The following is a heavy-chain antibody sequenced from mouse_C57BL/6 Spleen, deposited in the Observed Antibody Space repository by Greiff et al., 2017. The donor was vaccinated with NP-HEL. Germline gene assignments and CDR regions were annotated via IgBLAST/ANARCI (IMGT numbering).Heavy chain of an antibody. CDR1: GYTFTSYW. Sequence: VQLQQSGAELAKPGASVKLSCKASGYTFTSYWMHWVKQRPGQGLEWIGYINPSSGYTKYNQKFKDKATLTADKSSSTAYMQLSSLTYEDSAVYYCARLITTVVEGYYAMDYWGQGTSVTVAS. D-gene: IGHD1-1*01. CDR2: INPSSGYT. CDR3: ARLITTVVEGYYAMDY. J-gene: IGHJ4*01. V-gene: IGHV1-7*01.